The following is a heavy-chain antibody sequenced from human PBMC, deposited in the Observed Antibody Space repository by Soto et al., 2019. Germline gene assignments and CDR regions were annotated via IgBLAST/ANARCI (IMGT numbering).Heavy chain of an antibody. CDR1: GYSFTQYW. J-gene: IGHJ4*02. D-gene: IGHD1-26*01. CDR3: ARTYSGTYPPPYYFDY. CDR2: IYPGDSDA. Sequence: GESLKVSCHGSGYSFTQYWNGWVRLMPGKGLEWMGLIYPGDSDARYSPSFQGQVIISADKSINTAYLQWSSLQASDTAIYYCARTYSGTYPPPYYFDYWGQGTLVTVSS. V-gene: IGHV5-51*01.